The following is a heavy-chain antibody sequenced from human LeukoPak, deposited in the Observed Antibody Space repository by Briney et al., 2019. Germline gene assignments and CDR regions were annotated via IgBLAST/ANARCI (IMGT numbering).Heavy chain of an antibody. D-gene: IGHD6-6*01. J-gene: IGHJ4*02. CDR2: ISGGGDST. V-gene: IGHV3-23*01. Sequence: PGGSLRLSCAASGFTFSNYAMSWVRQAPGKGLEWLSAISGGGDSTWYADSVKGRFTISRDNSKNTLSLQMSSLRAEDTTLYYCAKGGSAVRPYYFDYWGQGILVTVSS. CDR1: GFTFSNYA. CDR3: AKGGSAVRPYYFDY.